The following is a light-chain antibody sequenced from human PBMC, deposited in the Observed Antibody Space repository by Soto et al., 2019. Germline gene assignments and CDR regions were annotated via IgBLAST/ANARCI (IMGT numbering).Light chain of an antibody. CDR1: SGDVGNYNY. V-gene: IGLV2-14*01. Sequence: QSALPQPASVSGSPGQSITISCIGTSGDVGNYNYVSWYQQHPGKVPKLMIYEVSNRPSGVSHRFSGSKSGNTASLTISGLQAEDEAAYYCSSYTTSSTYVFGTGTKLTVL. CDR3: SSYTTSSTYV. CDR2: EVS. J-gene: IGLJ1*01.